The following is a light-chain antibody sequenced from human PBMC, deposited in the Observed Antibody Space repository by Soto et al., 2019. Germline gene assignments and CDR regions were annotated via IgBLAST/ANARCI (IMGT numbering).Light chain of an antibody. CDR2: SAS. CDR3: QKSNSAPRT. J-gene: IGKJ1*01. Sequence: DIQMTQSPSSLSASVGDRVTITCRASQGISNYLAWYQQKPGKVPKLLIYSASTLQSGVPSRFSGSGSGTDLTLTISSLQPEEVATYYCQKSNSAPRTFGQGTKVEIK. CDR1: QGISNY. V-gene: IGKV1-27*01.